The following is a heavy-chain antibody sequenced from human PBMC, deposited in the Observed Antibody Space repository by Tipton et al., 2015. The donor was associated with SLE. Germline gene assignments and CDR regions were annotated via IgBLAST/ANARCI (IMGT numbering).Heavy chain of an antibody. CDR1: GFTFSSYA. J-gene: IGHJ4*02. CDR3: GRGYGPFDY. D-gene: IGHD4-17*01. Sequence: SLRLSCAASGFTFSSYAMSWVRQAPGKGLEWVSVIYSGGSSTYYADSVKGRFTISRYNSKNTLYLQMNSLRAEDTAVYYCGRGYGPFDYWGQGTLVTVSS. CDR2: IYSGGSST. V-gene: IGHV3-23*03.